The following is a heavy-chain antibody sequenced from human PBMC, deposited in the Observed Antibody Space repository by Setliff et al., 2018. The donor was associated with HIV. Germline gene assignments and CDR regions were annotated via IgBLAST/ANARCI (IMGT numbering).Heavy chain of an antibody. CDR1: GDSISRDY. Sequence: PSETLSLTCNVSGDSISRDYWSWIRQPPGKGLEWIGYIANDGSTNYNPPLKSRLSISVDTPKNQVSLKLTSVTAADTAVYYCTRHLPVYYGSGVSYYFDYWGSRLFWSPSPQ. V-gene: IGHV4-59*08. J-gene: IGHJ4*02. CDR2: IANDGST. D-gene: IGHD3-10*01. CDR3: TRHLPVYYGSGVSYYFDY.